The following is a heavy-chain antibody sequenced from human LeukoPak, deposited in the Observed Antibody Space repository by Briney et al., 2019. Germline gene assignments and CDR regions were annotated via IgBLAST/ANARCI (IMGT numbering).Heavy chain of an antibody. CDR3: AKDHGRYRNNYFDY. J-gene: IGHJ4*02. CDR2: IYHSGST. D-gene: IGHD1-26*01. CDR1: GGSISSGNW. Sequence: SETLSLTCAVSGGSISSGNWWSWVRQPPGKGLEWIGEIYHSGSTNYNPSLKSRVTISVDKSKNQFSLKLTSVTAADTAVYYCAKDHGRYRNNYFDYWGQGNLVTVSS. V-gene: IGHV4-4*02.